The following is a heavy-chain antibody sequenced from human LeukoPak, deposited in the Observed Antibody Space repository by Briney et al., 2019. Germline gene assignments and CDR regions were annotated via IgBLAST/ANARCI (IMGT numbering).Heavy chain of an antibody. D-gene: IGHD3-22*01. CDR1: GFTFSSYW. J-gene: IGHJ4*02. CDR2: IKQDGSEK. Sequence: GGSLRLSCAASGFTFSSYWMSWVRQAPGKGLEWVANIKQDGSEKYYVDSVKGRFTISRDNAKNSLYLQMNSLRAEDTAVYYCVREGSYYDSSGYSYVYYFAYWGQGPLVTVS. V-gene: IGHV3-7*01. CDR3: VREGSYYDSSGYSYVYYFAY.